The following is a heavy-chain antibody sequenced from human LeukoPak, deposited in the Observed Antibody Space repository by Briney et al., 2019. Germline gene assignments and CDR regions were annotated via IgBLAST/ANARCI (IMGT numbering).Heavy chain of an antibody. CDR2: IYDSGNT. J-gene: IGHJ4*02. Sequence: PSETLSFTCTVSGDSVGSGTYYWSWIRQPPGKGLEWIGYIYDSGNTNYNPSLKSRVTISLDKSKNQVSLRLNSVTAADTAVFYCARLTYRLGLYYFDSWGQGTPVTVSS. CDR3: ARLTYRLGLYYFDS. CDR1: GDSVGSGTYY. D-gene: IGHD1-7*01. V-gene: IGHV4-61*01.